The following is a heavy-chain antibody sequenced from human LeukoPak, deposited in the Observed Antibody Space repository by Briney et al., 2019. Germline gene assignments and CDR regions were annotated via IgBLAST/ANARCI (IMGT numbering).Heavy chain of an antibody. CDR2: INPNSGGT. Sequence: ASVKVSCKASGGTFSGYAISWVRQAPGQGLEWMGRINPNSGGTNYAQKFQGWVTMTRDTSISTAYMELSRLRSDDTAVYYCARAFFFGVATSPEDYGMDVWGQGTTVTVSS. D-gene: IGHD3-3*01. J-gene: IGHJ6*02. CDR3: ARAFFFGVATSPEDYGMDV. CDR1: GGTFSGYA. V-gene: IGHV1-2*04.